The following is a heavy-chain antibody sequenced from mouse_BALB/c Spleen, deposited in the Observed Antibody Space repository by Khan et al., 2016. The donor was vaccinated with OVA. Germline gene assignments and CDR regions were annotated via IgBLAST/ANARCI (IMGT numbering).Heavy chain of an antibody. CDR3: ARSGYDYVAY. V-gene: IGHV1-80*01. CDR2: IFPGDGNI. CDR1: GYGFSNYL. D-gene: IGHD2-14*01. J-gene: IGHJ3*01. Sequence: QVQPKESGAELVRPGSSVKISCKASGYGFSNYLMNWVKQGPGQVLEWIGQIFPGDGNIKYNGKFTDKTTLTGDKTPSTAYMQRSSLTSEDSAVYFCARSGYDYVAYWGQGTLVTVSA.